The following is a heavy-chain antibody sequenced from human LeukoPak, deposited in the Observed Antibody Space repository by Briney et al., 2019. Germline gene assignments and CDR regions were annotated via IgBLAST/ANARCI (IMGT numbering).Heavy chain of an antibody. J-gene: IGHJ4*02. CDR3: ARGRVAVAGDFDY. CDR2: MNPNSGNT. D-gene: IGHD6-19*01. Sequence: ASVKVSCKASGYTFTSYDINWVRQATGHGLEWMGWMNPNSGNTGYAQKFQGRVTMTRNTSISTAYMELSSLRSEDTAVYYCARGRVAVAGDFDYWGQGTLVTVSS. V-gene: IGHV1-8*01. CDR1: GYTFTSYD.